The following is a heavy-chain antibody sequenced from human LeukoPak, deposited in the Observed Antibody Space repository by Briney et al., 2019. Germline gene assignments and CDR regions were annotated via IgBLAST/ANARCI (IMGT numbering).Heavy chain of an antibody. CDR2: ISWNSGSI. J-gene: IGHJ6*02. CDR3: AKDIPRYSSTFYYGMDV. D-gene: IGHD6-19*01. Sequence: PGRSLRLSCAASGFTFDDYAMHWVRQAPGKGLEWVSGISWNSGSIGYADSVKGRFTISRDNAKNSLYVQMNSLRAEDTALYYCAKDIPRYSSTFYYGMDVWGQGTTVTVSS. V-gene: IGHV3-9*01. CDR1: GFTFDDYA.